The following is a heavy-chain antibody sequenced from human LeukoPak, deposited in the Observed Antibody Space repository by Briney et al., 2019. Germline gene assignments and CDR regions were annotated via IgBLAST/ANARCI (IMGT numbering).Heavy chain of an antibody. CDR2: ITNDGSST. D-gene: IGHD2-21*02. Sequence: SGGSLRLTCAASGFTFSSYWMHWVRQAPGKGLVWVSRITNDGSSTSHADSVKGRFTISRDNSKNTLYLQMNSLRAEDTAVYYCAKALEVTAIFDYWGQGTLVTVSS. V-gene: IGHV3-74*01. CDR3: AKALEVTAIFDY. CDR1: GFTFSSYW. J-gene: IGHJ4*02.